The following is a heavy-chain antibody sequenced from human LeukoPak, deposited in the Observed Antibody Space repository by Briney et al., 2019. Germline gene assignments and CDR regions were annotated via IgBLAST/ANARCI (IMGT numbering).Heavy chain of an antibody. J-gene: IGHJ5*02. Sequence: SEALSLTCTVSGGSISSYYWSWIRQPPGKGLEWIGYIYYSGTTNYNPSLRSRVTISVDTSKNQFSLKLSSVTAADTAVYYCARGGIQLWSNNWVDPWGQGTLVTVSS. CDR1: GGSISSYY. CDR3: ARGGIQLWSNNWVDP. D-gene: IGHD5-18*01. CDR2: IYYSGTT. V-gene: IGHV4-59*01.